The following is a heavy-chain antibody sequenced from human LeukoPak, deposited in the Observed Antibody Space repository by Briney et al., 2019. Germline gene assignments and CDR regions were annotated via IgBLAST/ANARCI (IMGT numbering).Heavy chain of an antibody. CDR2: IYTSGST. V-gene: IGHV4-61*05. D-gene: IGHD4-17*01. J-gene: IGHJ4*02. CDR3: ASDYGD. CDR1: GGSISNSSYY. Sequence: SETLSLTCTVSGGSISNSSYYWGWIRQSPGKGLEWIGRIYTSGSTNYNPSLKSRVTISVDKSKNQFSLKLSSVTAADTAVYYCASDYGDWGQGTLVTVSS.